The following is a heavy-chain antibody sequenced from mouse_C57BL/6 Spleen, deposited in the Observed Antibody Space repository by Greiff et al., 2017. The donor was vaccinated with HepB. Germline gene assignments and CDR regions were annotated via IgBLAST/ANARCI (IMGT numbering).Heavy chain of an antibody. CDR2: IYPRSGNT. V-gene: IGHV1-81*01. CDR1: GYTFTSYG. Sequence: VKLQESGAELARPGASVKLSCKASGYTFTSYGISWVKQRTGQGLEWIGEIYPRSGNTYYNEKFKGKATLTADKSSSTAYMELRSLTSEDSAVYFCARCDYDGGYAMDYWGQGTSVTVSS. CDR3: ARCDYDGGYAMDY. J-gene: IGHJ4*01. D-gene: IGHD2-4*01.